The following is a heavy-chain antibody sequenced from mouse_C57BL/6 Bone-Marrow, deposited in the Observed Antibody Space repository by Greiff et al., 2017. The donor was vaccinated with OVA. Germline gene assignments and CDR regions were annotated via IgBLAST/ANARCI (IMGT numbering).Heavy chain of an antibody. CDR3: ARRGGLNYLYYFDY. CDR1: GYSFTSYY. Sequence: VQLVESGPELVKPGASVKISCKASGYSFTSYYIHWVKQRPGQGLEWIGWIYPGSGNTKYNEKFKGKATLTADTSSSTAYMQLSSLTSEDSAVYYCARRGGLNYLYYFDYWGQGTTLTVSS. CDR2: IYPGSGNT. J-gene: IGHJ2*01. D-gene: IGHD2-1*01. V-gene: IGHV1-66*01.